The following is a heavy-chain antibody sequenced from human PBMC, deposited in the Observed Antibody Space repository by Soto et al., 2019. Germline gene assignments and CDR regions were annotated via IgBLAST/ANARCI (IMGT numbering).Heavy chain of an antibody. Sequence: GGSLRLSCAASGFTFSSYAMSWVRQAPGKGLEWVSAISGSGGSTYYADSVKGRFTISRDNSKNTLYLQMNSLRAEDTAVYYCARTIIAAAGTRGGWFDPWGQGTLVTVSS. CDR2: ISGSGGST. J-gene: IGHJ5*02. CDR3: ARTIIAAAGTRGGWFDP. V-gene: IGHV3-23*01. D-gene: IGHD6-13*01. CDR1: GFTFSSYA.